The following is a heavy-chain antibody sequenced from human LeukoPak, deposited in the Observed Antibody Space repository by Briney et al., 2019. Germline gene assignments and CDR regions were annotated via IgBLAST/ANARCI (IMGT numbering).Heavy chain of an antibody. V-gene: IGHV1-58*01. Sequence: TSVKVSCKASGFTFTSSAVQWVRQARAQRLEWIGWIDDGSGNTNYAQKFQERVTITRDMSTSTVYMELSSLRSEDTAVYYCAAEGRPTVVTFRKGAVDLWGQGTMVTVSS. D-gene: IGHD4-23*01. J-gene: IGHJ3*01. CDR1: GFTFTSSA. CDR3: AAEGRPTVVTFRKGAVDL. CDR2: IDDGSGNT.